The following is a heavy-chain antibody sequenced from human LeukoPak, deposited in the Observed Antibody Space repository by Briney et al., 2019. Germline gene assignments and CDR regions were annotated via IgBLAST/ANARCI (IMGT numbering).Heavy chain of an antibody. D-gene: IGHD1/OR15-1a*01. CDR2: ISYHGIDK. CDR1: GFTFSHYA. V-gene: IGHV3-30-3*01. J-gene: IGHJ4*02. Sequence: PGGSLRLSCAASGFTFSHYAMHWVRQAPGKGLEWVAVISYHGIDKYYADSVKGRFTISRDNSKNALYLQMNSLRAEDTAVYYCAREGTTSSNSFDYWGQGTLVTVSS. CDR3: AREGTTSSNSFDY.